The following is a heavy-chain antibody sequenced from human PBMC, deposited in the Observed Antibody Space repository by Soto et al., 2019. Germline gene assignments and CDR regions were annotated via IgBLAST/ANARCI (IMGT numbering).Heavy chain of an antibody. J-gene: IGHJ5*02. CDR1: GGSFSGYY. CDR3: AVLIAYCGGDCYTGWFDP. V-gene: IGHV4-34*01. Sequence: QVQLQQWGAGLLKPSETLSLTCAVYGGSFSGYYWSWIRQPPGKGLEWIGEINHSGSTNYNPSLKSRVTISVDTSKHQFSLKLSSVTAADTAVYYCAVLIAYCGGDCYTGWFDPWGQGTLVTVSS. D-gene: IGHD2-21*02. CDR2: INHSGST.